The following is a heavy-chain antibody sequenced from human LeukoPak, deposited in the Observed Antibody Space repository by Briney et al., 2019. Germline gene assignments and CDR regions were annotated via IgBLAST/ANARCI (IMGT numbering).Heavy chain of an antibody. CDR1: GFTFSSYS. V-gene: IGHV3-48*01. CDR3: ARVTGYSYGKLFDY. J-gene: IGHJ4*02. CDR2: ISSSSSTI. D-gene: IGHD5-18*01. Sequence: PTGGSLRLSCAASGFTFSSYSMIWVRQAPGKGLEWVSYISSSSSTIYYADSVKGRFTISRDNARKSLSLQMSNLRAEDTAVYYCARVTGYSYGKLFDYWGQGTLITVSS.